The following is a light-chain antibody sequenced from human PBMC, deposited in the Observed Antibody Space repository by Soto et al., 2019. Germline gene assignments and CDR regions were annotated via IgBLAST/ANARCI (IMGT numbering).Light chain of an antibody. J-gene: IGKJ1*01. CDR3: QHYNSYSEA. V-gene: IGKV1-5*03. Sequence: DIQMTQSPSTLSAPVGDRVTITCLASQTISSWLAWYQQKPGKAPKLLIYKASTLKSGVPSRFSGSGSGTEFTLTISSLQPDDFATYYCQHYNSYSEAFGQGTKVDIK. CDR2: KAS. CDR1: QTISSW.